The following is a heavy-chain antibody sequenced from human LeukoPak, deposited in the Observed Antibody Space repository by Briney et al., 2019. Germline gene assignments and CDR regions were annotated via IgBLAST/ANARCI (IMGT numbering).Heavy chain of an antibody. D-gene: IGHD4-17*01. V-gene: IGHV3-30*04. CDR2: ISYDGSNK. CDR1: GFTFSSYV. Sequence: GGSLRLSCAASGFTFSSYVMHWVRQAPGKGLEWVAVISYDGSNKYYADSVKGRFTISRDNSKNTLYLQMNSLRAEDTAVYYCARTMTTGDYPDAFDIWGQGTMVTVSS. J-gene: IGHJ3*02. CDR3: ARTMTTGDYPDAFDI.